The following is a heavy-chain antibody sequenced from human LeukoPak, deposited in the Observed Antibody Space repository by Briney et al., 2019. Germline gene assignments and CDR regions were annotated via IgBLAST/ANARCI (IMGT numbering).Heavy chain of an antibody. V-gene: IGHV1-18*01. CDR3: AREVFTKPAFDI. CDR2: ISAYSGNT. J-gene: IGHJ3*02. Sequence: ASMKVSCKSSGYTFTSYGIIWVRQAPGQGLEWMGWISAYSGNTNYAQKLQGRVTMTTDTSTSTAYMELRSLRSDDAAVYYCAREVFTKPAFDIWGQGTMVTVSS. D-gene: IGHD2-2*01. CDR1: GYTFTSYG.